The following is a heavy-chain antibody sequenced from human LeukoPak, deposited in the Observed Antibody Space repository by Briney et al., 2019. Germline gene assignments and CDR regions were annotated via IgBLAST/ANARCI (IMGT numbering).Heavy chain of an antibody. Sequence: ASVKVSCKASGYTFTGYYMHWVRQAPGPRLEWTGRINPNSGGTNYAQKCQGRVTMTRDTSISTAYMELSRLRSDDTAVYYCARSYGDYGNYYYYMNVWGKGTTVTVSS. J-gene: IGHJ6*03. V-gene: IGHV1-2*06. CDR2: INPNSGGT. CDR1: GYTFTGYY. CDR3: ARSYGDYGNYYYYMNV. D-gene: IGHD4-17*01.